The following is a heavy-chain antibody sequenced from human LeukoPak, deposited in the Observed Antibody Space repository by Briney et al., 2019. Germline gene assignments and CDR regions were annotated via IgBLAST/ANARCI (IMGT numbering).Heavy chain of an antibody. CDR2: IYYSGTT. Sequence: SETLSLTCTVSGGSISSGGYHWGWIRQHPGKGLEWIGHIYYSGTTYYNPSLKRRVTISIDTSKKQFSLKLSSVTAADTAVYYCARVYCSGGSCYVDYWGQGTLVTVSS. CDR1: GGSISSGGYH. D-gene: IGHD2-15*01. J-gene: IGHJ4*02. CDR3: ARVYCSGGSCYVDY. V-gene: IGHV4-31*03.